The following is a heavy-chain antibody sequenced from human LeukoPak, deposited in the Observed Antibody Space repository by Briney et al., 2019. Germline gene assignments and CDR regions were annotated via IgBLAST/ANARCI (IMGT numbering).Heavy chain of an antibody. Sequence: EASVKVSCKACGYTFIYYYIHWVRQAPGQGREWMGRINPNIPNNGDTDYAQNLQGKVTMTRDTSISTAYMELRSLRSEDTALYYCASWGDHDYGDYVKAFDIWGQGTMVTVSS. CDR3: ASWGDHDYGDYVKAFDI. CDR1: GYTFIYYY. J-gene: IGHJ3*02. V-gene: IGHV1-2*06. CDR2: INPNIPNNGDT. D-gene: IGHD4-17*01.